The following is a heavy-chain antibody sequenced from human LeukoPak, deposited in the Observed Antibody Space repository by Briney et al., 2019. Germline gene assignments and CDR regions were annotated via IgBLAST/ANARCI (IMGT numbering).Heavy chain of an antibody. D-gene: IGHD2-15*01. CDR1: GYSFTSYW. J-gene: IGHJ4*02. CDR2: IYAGDSDT. V-gene: IGHV5-51*01. Sequence: GESLKISCKGSGYSFTSYWIGWVRQMPGKGLEWMGIIYAGDSDTRYSPSFQGQVTISADKSISTAYLRWSSLKASDTAVYYCARFLPGVVVVVPATGFDYWGQGTLVTVSS. CDR3: ARFLPGVVVVVPATGFDY.